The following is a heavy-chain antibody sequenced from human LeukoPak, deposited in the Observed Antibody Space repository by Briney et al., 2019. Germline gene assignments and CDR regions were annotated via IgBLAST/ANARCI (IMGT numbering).Heavy chain of an antibody. D-gene: IGHD1-26*01. Sequence: PSETLSLTCTVSGGSISSSSYYWGWIRQPPGKGLEWIGEINHSGSTNYNPSLKSRVTISVDTSKNQFSLKLSSVTAADTAVYYCARGGWGATQHAFDIWGQGTMVTASS. CDR3: ARGGWGATQHAFDI. J-gene: IGHJ3*02. CDR2: INHSGST. V-gene: IGHV4-39*07. CDR1: GGSISSSSYY.